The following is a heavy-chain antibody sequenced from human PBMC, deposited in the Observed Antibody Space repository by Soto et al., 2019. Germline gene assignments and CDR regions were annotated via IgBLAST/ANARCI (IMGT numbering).Heavy chain of an antibody. V-gene: IGHV3-30*04. Sequence: RLSCAASGFTFSNYAMHWVRQAPGKGLEWVAVISYDGSNKYYADSVKGRFTISRDNSKNTLFLQMNSLSTEDTAVYYCARDGYSYYGMDVWGQGTTVTAP. CDR1: GFTFSNYA. J-gene: IGHJ6*02. CDR3: ARDGYSYYGMDV. CDR2: ISYDGSNK.